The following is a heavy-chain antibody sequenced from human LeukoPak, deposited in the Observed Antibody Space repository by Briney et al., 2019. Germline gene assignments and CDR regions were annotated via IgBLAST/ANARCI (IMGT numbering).Heavy chain of an antibody. CDR1: GIPFSHAW. D-gene: IGHD6-19*01. V-gene: IGHV3-53*01. CDR3: ARVGASVAGPFDY. J-gene: IGHJ4*02. CDR2: DYRGEST. Sequence: GGSLRLSCAASGIPFSHAWMSWVRQAPGKGLEWISVDYRGESTYYADSVKGRFTISRDNLKNTVYPQMNNMRAEDTAVYYCARVGASVAGPFDYWGQGTLVTVSS.